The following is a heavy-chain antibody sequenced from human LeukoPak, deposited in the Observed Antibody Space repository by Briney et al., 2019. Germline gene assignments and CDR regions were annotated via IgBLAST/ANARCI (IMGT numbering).Heavy chain of an antibody. V-gene: IGHV4-59*01. J-gene: IGHJ4*02. CDR3: ARGYDY. Sequence: SETLSLTCTVSDGTISSYYWSWICQPPGKGLEWIGNIFYSGSTNYNASLKSRLTMSIDTPKNQFSLKLTSATAADTAVYYCARGYDYWGQGTLVAVSS. CDR1: DGTISSYY. CDR2: IFYSGST.